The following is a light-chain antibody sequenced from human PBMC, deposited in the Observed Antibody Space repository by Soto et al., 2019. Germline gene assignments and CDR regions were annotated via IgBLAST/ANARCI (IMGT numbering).Light chain of an antibody. Sequence: SVLPQPPPLSGSPGQSVALSCTGTSSDVGNSNGVSWYHQPPGTAPKLMIYDVNNRPSGVPDRFSGSKSGNTASLTISGLQAEDEGDYYCSSYTSSSTYVFGTGTKVTVL. CDR2: DVN. J-gene: IGLJ1*01. CDR3: SSYTSSSTYV. CDR1: SSDVGNSNG. V-gene: IGLV2-18*02.